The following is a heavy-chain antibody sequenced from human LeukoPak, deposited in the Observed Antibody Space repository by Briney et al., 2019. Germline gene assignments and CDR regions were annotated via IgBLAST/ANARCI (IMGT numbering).Heavy chain of an antibody. D-gene: IGHD6-13*01. Sequence: LTGGSLRLSCAASGFTFGSYAMSWVRQAPGKGLEWVAVISYDGSNKYYADSVKGRFTISRDNSKNTLYLQMNSLRAEDTAVYYCARDRRYSSSWYGAFDYWGQGTLVTVSS. CDR3: ARDRRYSSSWYGAFDY. J-gene: IGHJ4*02. CDR1: GFTFGSYA. V-gene: IGHV3-30*04. CDR2: ISYDGSNK.